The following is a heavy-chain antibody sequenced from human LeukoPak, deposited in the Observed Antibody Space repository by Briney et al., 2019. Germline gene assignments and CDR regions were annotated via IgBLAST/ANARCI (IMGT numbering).Heavy chain of an antibody. CDR3: ASPAKGAFFYYYMDV. CDR2: ISIYNGNT. V-gene: IGHV1-18*01. D-gene: IGHD3-3*01. J-gene: IGHJ6*03. CDR1: GYTNPNYG. Sequence: ASVKVSCKISGYTNPNYGVTWVRQAPGQGLEWMGWISIYNGNTQYAHRFQGRVTLTRDTSTTTVYMDLRSLTSDDTAVYYCASPAKGAFFYYYMDVWGKGTSVIVSS.